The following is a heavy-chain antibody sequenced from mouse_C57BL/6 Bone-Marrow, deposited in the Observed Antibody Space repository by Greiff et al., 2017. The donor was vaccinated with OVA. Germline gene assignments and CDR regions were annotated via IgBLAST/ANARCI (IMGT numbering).Heavy chain of an antibody. Sequence: DVKLVESGPGMVNPSQSLSLTCTVSGYSFTSGYDWHWIRHFPGNQLEWMGYIIYSGNTNYNPSLKSRISINHDTSKNHFFLKLNSVTTEDTAAYYCARELRFYYFDYWCQGTTLIVS. CDR2: IIYSGNT. J-gene: IGHJ2*01. CDR1: GYSFTSGYD. CDR3: ARELRFYYFDY. V-gene: IGHV3-1*01. D-gene: IGHD1-1*01.